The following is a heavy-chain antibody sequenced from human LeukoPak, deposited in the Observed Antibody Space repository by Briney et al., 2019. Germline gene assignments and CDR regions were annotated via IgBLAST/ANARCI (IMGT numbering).Heavy chain of an antibody. Sequence: GGSLRLSCAASGFTFTSYWMTWVRQAPGKGLEGVANVRQDGGAPYYGDSVKGRFTISRDNSKNSLFLQMNSLRAADTAIYYCATSKDTAGGPYWGQGTLVTVSS. CDR2: VRQDGGAP. CDR1: GFTFTSYW. V-gene: IGHV3-7*01. D-gene: IGHD5-18*01. J-gene: IGHJ4*02. CDR3: ATSKDTAGGPY.